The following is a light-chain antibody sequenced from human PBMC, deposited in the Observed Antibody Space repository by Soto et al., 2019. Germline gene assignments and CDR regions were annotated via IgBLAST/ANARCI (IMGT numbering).Light chain of an antibody. CDR3: QHYANWPRT. Sequence: EIVMTQSPATLSVSPGDGATLSCRASQGIGSTLAWYQQKPGKTPRLLIYDTSIMATGVPARFRGSASGTEFTLTITSLQSEDFAVYYCQHYANWPRTFGGGTKVESK. CDR2: DTS. J-gene: IGKJ4*01. CDR1: QGIGST. V-gene: IGKV3-15*01.